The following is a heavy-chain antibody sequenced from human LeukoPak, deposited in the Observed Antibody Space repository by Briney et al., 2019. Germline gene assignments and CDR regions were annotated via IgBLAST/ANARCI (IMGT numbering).Heavy chain of an antibody. J-gene: IGHJ4*02. V-gene: IGHV5-51*01. D-gene: IGHD3-16*02. CDR3: ARGGMGPDYVWGSYRSYYFDY. Sequence: GESLKISCKGSGDSSTSYCVGWVRQMPGKRLEWMGIIYPVDSDTRYSPSFHGQVTISADNSLSTAYLQWSSLKASDTAMYYCARGGMGPDYVWGSYRSYYFDYWGQGTLVTVSS. CDR1: GDSSTSYC. CDR2: IYPVDSDT.